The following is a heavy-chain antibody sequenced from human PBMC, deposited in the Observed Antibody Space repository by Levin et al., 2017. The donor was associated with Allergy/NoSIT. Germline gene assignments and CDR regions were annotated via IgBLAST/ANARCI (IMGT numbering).Heavy chain of an antibody. J-gene: IGHJ4*02. Sequence: PSETLSLTCAVSGGSISSGGYSWSWIRQPPGKGLEWIGYIYHSGSTYYNPSLKSRVTISVDRSKNQFSLKLSSVTAADTAVYYCARGSWGYSYAPLPFDYWGQGTLVTVSS. CDR2: IYHSGST. D-gene: IGHD5-18*01. CDR1: GGSISSGGYS. CDR3: ARGSWGYSYAPLPFDY. V-gene: IGHV4-30-2*01.